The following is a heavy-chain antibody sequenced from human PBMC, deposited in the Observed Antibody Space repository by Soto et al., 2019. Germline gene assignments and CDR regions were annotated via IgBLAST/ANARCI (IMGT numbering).Heavy chain of an antibody. CDR3: ARDPVGFNEETVIGAFDI. CDR1: GFTVSSNY. Sequence: HPGGTLRLSCAASGFTVSSNYMSWVRQAPGKELEWVSVIYSGGSTYYADSVKGRFTISRDNSKNTLYLQMNSLRAEDTAVYYCARDPVGFNEETVIGAFDIWGQWTMVTVSS. CDR2: IYSGGST. V-gene: IGHV3-66*01. J-gene: IGHJ3*02. D-gene: IGHD1-26*01.